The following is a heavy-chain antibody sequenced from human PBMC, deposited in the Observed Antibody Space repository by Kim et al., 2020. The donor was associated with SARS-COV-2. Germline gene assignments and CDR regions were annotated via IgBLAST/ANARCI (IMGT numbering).Heavy chain of an antibody. CDR1: GGSISNTDYY. J-gene: IGHJ4*02. CDR3: VRQGDYSDYWFFDY. CDR2: IDYTET. V-gene: IGHV4-39*01. Sequence: SETLSLTCSVSGGSISNTDYYWGWIRQSPGKGLEWIGSIDYTETFYNPSLKSRVTISVDTSKNEVSLKLSSVTATDTGVYYCVRQGDYSDYWFFDYWGQGTLVPVSS. D-gene: IGHD4-17*01.